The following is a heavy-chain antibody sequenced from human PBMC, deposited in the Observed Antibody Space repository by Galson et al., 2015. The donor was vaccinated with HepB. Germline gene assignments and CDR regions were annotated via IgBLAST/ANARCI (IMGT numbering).Heavy chain of an antibody. J-gene: IGHJ4*02. D-gene: IGHD3-10*01. Sequence: SLRLSCAASGFTFSSYAMSWVRQAPGKGLEWVSAISGSGGSTYYADSVKGRFTISRDNSKNTLYLQMNSLRAEDTAVYYCAKDPALSNYYGSGSCFDYWGQGTLVTVSS. CDR2: ISGSGGST. CDR1: GFTFSSYA. CDR3: AKDPALSNYYGSGSCFDY. V-gene: IGHV3-23*01.